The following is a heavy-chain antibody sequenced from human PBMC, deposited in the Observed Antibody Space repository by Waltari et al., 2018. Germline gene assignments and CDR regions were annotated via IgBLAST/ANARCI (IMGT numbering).Heavy chain of an antibody. Sequence: EEQLVESGGGLAQPGESLRLSCAASGFTFSRYWMDWVRQAPGKGLVGVSRIKRDGSTTTYADSVKGRFTISRDNGKNTLYVQMNRLRAEDTAVYYCARVATKTYSSPVPGRPYYYGMDVWGQGTTVTVSS. J-gene: IGHJ6*02. CDR1: GFTFSRYW. CDR3: ARVATKTYSSPVPGRPYYYGMDV. D-gene: IGHD3-22*01. V-gene: IGHV3-74*01. CDR2: IKRDGSTT.